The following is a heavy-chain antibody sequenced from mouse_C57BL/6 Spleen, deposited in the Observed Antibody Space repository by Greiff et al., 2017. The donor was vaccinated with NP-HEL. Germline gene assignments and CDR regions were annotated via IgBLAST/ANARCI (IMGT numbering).Heavy chain of an antibody. CDR3: ARPGTGTRGLDY. D-gene: IGHD4-1*01. CDR2: ISSGSSTI. V-gene: IGHV5-17*01. Sequence: DVKLVESGGGLVKPGGSLKLSCAASGFTFSDYGMHWVRQAPEKGLEWVAYISSGSSTIYYADTVKGRFTISRDNAKNTLFLQMTSLRSEDTAMYYCARPGTGTRGLDYWGQGTTLTVSS. J-gene: IGHJ2*01. CDR1: GFTFSDYG.